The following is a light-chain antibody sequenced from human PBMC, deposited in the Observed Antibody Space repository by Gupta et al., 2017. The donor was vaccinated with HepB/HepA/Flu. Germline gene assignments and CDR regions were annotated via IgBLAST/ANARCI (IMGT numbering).Light chain of an antibody. J-gene: IGKJ4*01. CDR1: QSVSSY. Sequence: EIVLTQSPATLSLSPGERATLSCRASQSVSSYLAWYHQNPGQSPRLLIYEASNRASGIPARFRGSGAGTDCTLTISSREPEDCAVYYCQQRINGGLGLTCGGGTKVEIK. CDR2: EAS. CDR3: QQRINGGLGLT. V-gene: IGKV3-11*01.